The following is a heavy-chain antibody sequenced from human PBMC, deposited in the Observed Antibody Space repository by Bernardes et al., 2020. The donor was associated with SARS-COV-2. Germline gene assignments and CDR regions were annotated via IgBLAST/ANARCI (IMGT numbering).Heavy chain of an antibody. CDR3: TRGSSSSNEKYYYGLDV. V-gene: IGHV3-72*01. CDR2: NRNTANTSTT. D-gene: IGHD6-6*01. J-gene: IGHJ6*02. Sequence: SPTLSCGSSRFTFSHHSMDWVPQAPGPAPECVARNRNTANTSTTEYAASVKGRFSISRDDSKNSLYLQMNSLKTEDTAVYYCTRGSSSSNEKYYYGLDVWGQGTTVTVSS. CDR1: RFTFSHHS.